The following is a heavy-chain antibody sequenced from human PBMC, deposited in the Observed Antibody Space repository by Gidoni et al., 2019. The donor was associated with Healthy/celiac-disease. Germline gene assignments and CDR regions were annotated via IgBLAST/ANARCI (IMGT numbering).Heavy chain of an antibody. CDR1: GFTFGDYA. J-gene: IGHJ4*02. CDR3: TRGGITMVRGVHIPPDY. V-gene: IGHV3-49*04. CDR2: IRSKAYGETT. D-gene: IGHD3-10*01. Sequence: EVQLVESGGGLVQPGRSLRLSCTASGFTFGDYAMSWVRQAPGKGLEWVGFIRSKAYGETTEYAASVKGRFTISRDDSKSIAYLQMNSLKTEDTAVYYCTRGGITMVRGVHIPPDYWGQGTLVTVSS.